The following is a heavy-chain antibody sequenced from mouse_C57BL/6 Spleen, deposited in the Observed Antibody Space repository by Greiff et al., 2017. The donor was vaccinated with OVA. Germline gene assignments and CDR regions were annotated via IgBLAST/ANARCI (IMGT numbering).Heavy chain of an antibody. Sequence: QVQLQQPGAELVKPGASVKMSCKASGYTFTSYWITWVKQRPGQGLEWIGDIYPGSGSTNYNEKFKSKATLTVDTSSSTAYMQLSSLTSEDSAVYYCARKGIYYDYDVGSYYFDYWGQGTTLTVSS. V-gene: IGHV1-55*01. CDR2: IYPGSGST. J-gene: IGHJ2*01. D-gene: IGHD2-4*01. CDR3: ARKGIYYDYDVGSYYFDY. CDR1: GYTFTSYW.